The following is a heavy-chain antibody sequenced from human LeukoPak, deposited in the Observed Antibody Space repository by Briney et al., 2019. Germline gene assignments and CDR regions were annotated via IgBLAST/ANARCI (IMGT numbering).Heavy chain of an antibody. J-gene: IGHJ5*02. D-gene: IGHD3-3*01. CDR2: INHSGST. CDR1: GGSFSGYY. CDR3: ARGRGTYYDFWSGPGGGWFDP. Sequence: SETLSLTCAVYGGSFSGYYWSWIRQPPGKGLEWIGEINHSGSTNYNPSLESRVTISVDTSKNQFSLKLSSVTAADTAVYYCARGRGTYYDFWSGPGGGWFDPWGQGTLVTVSS. V-gene: IGHV4-34*01.